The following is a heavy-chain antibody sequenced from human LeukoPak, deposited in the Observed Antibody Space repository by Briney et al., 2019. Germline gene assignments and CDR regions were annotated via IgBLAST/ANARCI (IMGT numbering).Heavy chain of an antibody. D-gene: IGHD5-18*01. Sequence: PGGSLRLSCAASGFTFSSYALHWVRQAPGKGQEWVAIISYDGSNKYYADSVKGRFTISRDNSKNTLYLQMNSLRAEDTAVYYCARDRDTMGPYYFDYWGQGTLVTVSS. J-gene: IGHJ4*02. CDR2: ISYDGSNK. CDR1: GFTFSSYA. V-gene: IGHV3-30-3*01. CDR3: ARDRDTMGPYYFDY.